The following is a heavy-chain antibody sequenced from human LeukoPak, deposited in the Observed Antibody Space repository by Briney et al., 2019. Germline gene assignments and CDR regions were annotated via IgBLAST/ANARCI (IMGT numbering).Heavy chain of an antibody. CDR1: GFTFSRSW. CDR2: IKEDGSET. V-gene: IGHV3-7*01. CDR3: AKSLDY. J-gene: IGHJ4*02. Sequence: PGGSLRLSCVASGFTFSRSWMDWVRQAPGKGPEWVANIKEDGSETYYVDSAKGRFTISRGNAKNSLYLQMESLRVEDTAIYYCAKSLDYWGQGTLVTVSS.